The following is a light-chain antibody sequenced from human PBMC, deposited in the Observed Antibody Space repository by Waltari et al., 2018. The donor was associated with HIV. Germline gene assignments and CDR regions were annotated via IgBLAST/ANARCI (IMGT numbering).Light chain of an antibody. CDR2: KEH. Sequence: QSALTQPPSASGTPRQRVTIPCSGSSPHLGKPNVYWSQQLPGAAPKLIMYKEHQPPSGVPDRLSGSQTRITASLAITGGRCEDEGDYYCAAWDGGVRAWVFGGRTKVTVL. CDR1: SPHLGKPN. CDR3: AAWDGGVRAWV. J-gene: IGLJ3*02. V-gene: IGLV1-47*01.